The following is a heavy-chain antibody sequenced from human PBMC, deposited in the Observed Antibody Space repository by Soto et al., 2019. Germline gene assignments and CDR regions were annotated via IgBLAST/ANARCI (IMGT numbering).Heavy chain of an antibody. CDR1: GYSFTSYW. V-gene: IGHV5-51*01. CDR3: ARQHGAASYFFDY. Sequence: GESLKISCKGSGYSFTSYWIGWVRQMPGKGSEWMGIIYPGDSDNRYSPSFQGQVTISADKSISTAYLQWGSLKASDTAMYYCARQHGAASYFFDYWGQATLVTVSS. J-gene: IGHJ4*02. D-gene: IGHD1-26*01. CDR2: IYPGDSDN.